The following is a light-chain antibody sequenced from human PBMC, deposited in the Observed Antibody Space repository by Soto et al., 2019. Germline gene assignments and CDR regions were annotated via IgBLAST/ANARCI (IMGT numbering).Light chain of an antibody. J-gene: IGKJ5*01. CDR1: QNIWRL. Sequence: IQMTQSPSSVSASLGDRVTITCRASQNIWRLLAWYQQKPGKAPELLIYDASRLQSGVPPRFSGSGSGTDFTLTISSLQPEDFATYYCEQAGSFPITFGQGTRLEIK. V-gene: IGKV1-12*01. CDR3: EQAGSFPIT. CDR2: DAS.